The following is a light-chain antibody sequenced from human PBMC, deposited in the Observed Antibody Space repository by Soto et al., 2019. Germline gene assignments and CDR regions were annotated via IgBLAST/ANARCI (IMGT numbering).Light chain of an antibody. V-gene: IGKV1-33*01. CDR3: QQFDNLPLT. CDR2: DAS. CDR1: HDFSNY. J-gene: IGKJ4*01. Sequence: DIQLPQSPSFLSASIGDRVTITCRASHDFSNYLNWYQQKPEKAPKLLIYDASTLETGVPSRFSGSGSGTDFTFTITSLQPEDIATYFCQQFDNLPLTFGGGTKVDIK.